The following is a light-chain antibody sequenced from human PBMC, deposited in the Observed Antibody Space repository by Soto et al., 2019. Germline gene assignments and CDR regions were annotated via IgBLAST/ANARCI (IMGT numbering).Light chain of an antibody. V-gene: IGLV1-40*01. CDR1: SSDIGAGSE. Sequence: QSVLTQPPSLSGAPGQRVTISCTGSSSDIGAGSEVHWYQQLPGTAPKLLIFGSTNRPSGVPDRFSGSKSATSASLAITGLQAEDEAEYFCFSFTTTSTHVFGTGTKVTVL. CDR2: GST. J-gene: IGLJ1*01. CDR3: FSFTTTSTHV.